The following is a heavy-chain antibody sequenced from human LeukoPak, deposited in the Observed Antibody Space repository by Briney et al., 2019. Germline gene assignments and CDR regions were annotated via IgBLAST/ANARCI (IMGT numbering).Heavy chain of an antibody. Sequence: GGSLRLSCAASGFTFNNYAVAWVRQTPEKGLEWVSVISNRGSTIHCADSVKGRFTISRDNSKNTLYLQMKGLRAEDTAIYYCAKEGPYCGGDCYGVFDYWGQGTLVTVSS. CDR1: GFTFNNYA. D-gene: IGHD2-21*02. J-gene: IGHJ4*02. CDR2: ISNRGSTI. CDR3: AKEGPYCGGDCYGVFDY. V-gene: IGHV3-23*01.